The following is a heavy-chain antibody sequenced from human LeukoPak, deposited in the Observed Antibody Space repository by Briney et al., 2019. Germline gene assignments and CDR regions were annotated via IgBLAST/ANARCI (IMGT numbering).Heavy chain of an antibody. V-gene: IGHV4-39*07. Sequence: SETLSLTCTVSGVSISSSNSYWGWIRQPPGKGLEWIGEINHSGSTNYNPSLKSRVTISVDTSKDQFSLKLSSVTAADTAVYYCARRRYYYGSGSRYHYFDYWGQGTLVTVSS. CDR3: ARRRYYYGSGSRYHYFDY. J-gene: IGHJ4*02. CDR2: INHSGST. CDR1: GVSISSSNSY. D-gene: IGHD3-10*01.